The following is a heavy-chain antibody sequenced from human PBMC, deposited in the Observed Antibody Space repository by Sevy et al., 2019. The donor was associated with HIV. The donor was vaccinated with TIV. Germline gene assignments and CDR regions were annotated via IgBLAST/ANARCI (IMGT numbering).Heavy chain of an antibody. D-gene: IGHD6-19*01. CDR3: AKAGTPYSSGGGF. Sequence: GGSLRLSCAASGFTFSSYAMSWVRQAPGKGLEWVSAISGSGGSTYYADSVKGRFTISRDNPKNTLYLQMNSLRAEDTAVYYCAKAGTPYSSGGGFWGQGTLVTVSS. V-gene: IGHV3-23*01. J-gene: IGHJ4*02. CDR1: GFTFSSYA. CDR2: ISGSGGST.